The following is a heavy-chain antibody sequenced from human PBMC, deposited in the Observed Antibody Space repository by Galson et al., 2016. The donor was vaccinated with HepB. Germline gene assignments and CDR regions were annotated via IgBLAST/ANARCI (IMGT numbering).Heavy chain of an antibody. CDR3: ARSVVATIYYYDSSGYAGLGY. V-gene: IGHV3-11*01. CDR2: ISSSGSTI. Sequence: SLRLSCAASGFTFSDYYMSWIRQAPGKGLEWVSYISSSGSTIYYADSVKGRFTISRDNAKNSLHLQMNSLRAEDTAVYYCARSVVATIYYYDSSGYAGLGYWGQGTLVTVSS. D-gene: IGHD3-22*01. J-gene: IGHJ4*02. CDR1: GFTFSDYY.